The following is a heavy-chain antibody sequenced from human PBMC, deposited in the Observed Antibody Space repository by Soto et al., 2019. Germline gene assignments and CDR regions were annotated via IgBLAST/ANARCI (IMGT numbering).Heavy chain of an antibody. V-gene: IGHV4-30-4*01. Sequence: PLSLTCTVSGGSISSGDYCWSWIRPPPGKGLEWIGYIYYSGSTYYNPSLKSRVTISVDTSKNQFSLKLNSMTAADTAVYYCARHNYGSGSTYFDYWGQGTLVTVS. D-gene: IGHD3-10*01. J-gene: IGHJ4*02. CDR3: ARHNYGSGSTYFDY. CDR1: GGSISSGDYC. CDR2: IYYSGST.